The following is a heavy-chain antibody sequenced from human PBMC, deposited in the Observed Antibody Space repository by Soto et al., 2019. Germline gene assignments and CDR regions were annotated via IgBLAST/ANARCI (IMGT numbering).Heavy chain of an antibody. CDR2: ISGSGDIT. V-gene: IGHV3-23*01. CDR3: AKVGWQDF. D-gene: IGHD6-19*01. J-gene: IGHJ4*02. CDR1: GFTFNTYP. Sequence: EVQLLESGGGLVQSGGSLRLSCAASGFTFNTYPMSWVRQAPGKGLEWVSAISGSGDITNYADAVKGRFTISRDNSKNTLYLQMNSLRAEDTAVYFCAKVGWQDFWGQGTLVTVSS.